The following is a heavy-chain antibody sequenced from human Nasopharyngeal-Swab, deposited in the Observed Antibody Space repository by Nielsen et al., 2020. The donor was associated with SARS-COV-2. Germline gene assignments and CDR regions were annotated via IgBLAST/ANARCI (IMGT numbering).Heavy chain of an antibody. CDR2: IKKDGSEK. CDR1: GFTFSSYW. Sequence: GESLKISCAASGFTFSSYWMSWVRQAPGKGLEWVANIKKDGSEKHYVDSVKGRFTISRDNAKKSLYLQMNSLRAEDTAVYYCARDSKPGGGYYSLYYYNYYGMDVWGQGTTVTVSS. V-gene: IGHV3-7*01. CDR3: ARDSKPGGGYYSLYYYNYYGMDV. D-gene: IGHD3-22*01. J-gene: IGHJ6*02.